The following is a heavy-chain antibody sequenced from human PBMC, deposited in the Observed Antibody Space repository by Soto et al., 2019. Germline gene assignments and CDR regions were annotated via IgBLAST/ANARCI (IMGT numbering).Heavy chain of an antibody. J-gene: IGHJ6*02. CDR2: INSDGSST. Sequence: EVQLVESGGGLVQPGGSLRLSCAASRFTFSSYWMHWVRQAPGKGLVWVSRINSDGSSTSYADSVKGRFTISRDNAKNTLYLQMNSLRAEDTAVYYCAREGLGDYYYGMDVWGQGTTVTVSS. V-gene: IGHV3-74*01. CDR3: AREGLGDYYYGMDV. D-gene: IGHD4-17*01. CDR1: RFTFSSYW.